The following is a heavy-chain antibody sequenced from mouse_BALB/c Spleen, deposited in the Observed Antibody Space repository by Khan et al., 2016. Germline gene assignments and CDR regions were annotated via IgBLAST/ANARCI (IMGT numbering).Heavy chain of an antibody. V-gene: IGHV1-54*03. Sequence: VQLQQSGAELVRPGTSVKVSCKASGYAFTNYLIEWVKLRPGQGIEWIGVFNPGSRATDYNEKFKGKATLTADESSSTAYIQLSSLTSDDSAVYFCVRKRNWFVVSWGQGTLVTVSA. J-gene: IGHJ3*01. CDR3: VRKRNWFVVS. D-gene: IGHD4-1*01. CDR1: GYAFTNYL. CDR2: FNPGSRAT.